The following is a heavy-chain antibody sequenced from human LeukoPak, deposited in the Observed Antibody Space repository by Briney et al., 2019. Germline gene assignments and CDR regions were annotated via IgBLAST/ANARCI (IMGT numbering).Heavy chain of an antibody. D-gene: IGHD3-22*01. CDR2: IHYSGST. J-gene: IGHJ4*02. Sequence: ETLSLTCTVSNGSINGYYWSWIWQPPGKGLEWIGYIHYSGSTNYNPSLKSRVTISVDTSKNQFSLKLSSVTAADTAVYYCARSASYDRTGYSYVDYWGRGTLDPVSS. V-gene: IGHV4-59*01. CDR3: ARSASYDRTGYSYVDY. CDR1: NGSINGYY.